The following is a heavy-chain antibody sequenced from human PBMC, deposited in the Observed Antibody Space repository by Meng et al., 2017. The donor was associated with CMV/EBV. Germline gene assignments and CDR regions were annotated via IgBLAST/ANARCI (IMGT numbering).Heavy chain of an antibody. CDR2: INPSGGST. Sequence: ASVKVSCKASGYTFTSYYMHWVRQAPGQGLEWMGIINPSGGSTSYAQKFQGRVTMTRDTSTSTVYMELSSLRSEDTAVYYCARGVPLTNYYDSSGYYYSYWGQGTLVTVSS. V-gene: IGHV1-46*01. CDR3: ARGVPLTNYYDSSGYYYSY. CDR1: GYTFTSYY. J-gene: IGHJ4*02. D-gene: IGHD3-22*01.